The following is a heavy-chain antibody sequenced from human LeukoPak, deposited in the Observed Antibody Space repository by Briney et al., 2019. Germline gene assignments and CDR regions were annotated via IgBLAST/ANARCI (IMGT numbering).Heavy chain of an antibody. V-gene: IGHV1-46*01. CDR1: GYTFTSYY. CDR2: INPSGGST. J-gene: IGHJ4*02. Sequence: GASVTVSCKASGYTFTSYYMHWLRQAPGQGFEGMGIINPSGGSTSYAQKFQGRVTMTRDMSTSTVYMELSSLRSDDTAVYYCARGPGYSYGRADYWGQGTLVTVSS. CDR3: ARGPGYSYGRADY. D-gene: IGHD5-18*01.